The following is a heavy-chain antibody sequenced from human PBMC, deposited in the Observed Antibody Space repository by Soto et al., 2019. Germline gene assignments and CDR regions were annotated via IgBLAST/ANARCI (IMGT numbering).Heavy chain of an antibody. V-gene: IGHV4-39*01. Sequence: QLQLQESGPGLVKPSETLSLTCTVSGGSISSSSYYWGWIRQPPGKGLEWIGSIYYSGSTYYNPSVKSRVTIPVDTSENQFSLKLSSVTAADTAVYYCARRGTYSRNHYYYGMDVGGQGTTVTVSS. D-gene: IGHD6-13*01. CDR1: GGSISSSSYY. CDR3: ARRGTYSRNHYYYGMDV. CDR2: IYYSGST. J-gene: IGHJ6*02.